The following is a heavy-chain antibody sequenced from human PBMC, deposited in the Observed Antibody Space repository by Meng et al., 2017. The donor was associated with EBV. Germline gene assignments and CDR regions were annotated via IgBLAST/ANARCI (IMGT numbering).Heavy chain of an antibody. D-gene: IGHD5-12*01. CDR1: GYTFTLYG. Sequence: QVHVVQCGAELEKPGASVTVSCKSSGYTFTLYGISCVRQAPRPGLEWMGWISAYNGNTTYAQKLQGRVTMTTDTPTSTAYMELRSLRSDDTAVYYCARETSDYDFNWFDPWGQGTLVTVSS. J-gene: IGHJ5*02. CDR3: ARETSDYDFNWFDP. V-gene: IGHV1-18*01. CDR2: ISAYNGNT.